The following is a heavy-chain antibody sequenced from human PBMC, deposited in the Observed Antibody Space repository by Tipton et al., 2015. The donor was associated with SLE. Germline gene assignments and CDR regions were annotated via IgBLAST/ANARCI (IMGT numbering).Heavy chain of an antibody. CDR2: VSQSGGT. D-gene: IGHD3-3*01. Sequence: GLVKPSETLSLTCAVSGYSISSGYYWGWIRQSPGKGLEWIGSVSQSGGTYYNPSLKSRVTISVDTSKKQFSLKLSSVTAADTAVYYCATMAAGRGDFWSGTPNHYMEVWGKGTTVTVSS. CDR3: ATMAAGRGDFWSGTPNHYMEV. V-gene: IGHV4-38-2*01. CDR1: GYSISSGYY. J-gene: IGHJ6*03.